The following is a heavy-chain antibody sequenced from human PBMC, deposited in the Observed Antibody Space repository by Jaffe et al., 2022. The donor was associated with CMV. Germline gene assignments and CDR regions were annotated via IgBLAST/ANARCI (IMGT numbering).Heavy chain of an antibody. Sequence: QLQLQESGPGLVKPSETLSLTCTVSGGSISSSSYYWGWIRQPPGKGLEWIGSIYYSGSTYYNPSLKSRVTISVDTSKNQFSLKLSSVTAADTAVYYCARHVARITMIVVDPNNWFDPWGQGTLVTVSS. CDR2: IYYSGST. D-gene: IGHD3-22*01. CDR1: GGSISSSSYY. CDR3: ARHVARITMIVVDPNNWFDP. V-gene: IGHV4-39*01. J-gene: IGHJ5*02.